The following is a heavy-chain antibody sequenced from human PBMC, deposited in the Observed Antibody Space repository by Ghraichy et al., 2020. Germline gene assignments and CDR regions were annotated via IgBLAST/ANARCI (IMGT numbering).Heavy chain of an antibody. CDR3: AKDYGDYFVFDY. D-gene: IGHD4-17*01. Sequence: GGSLRLSCAASGFTFSSYAMSWVRQAPCKGLEWVSAISGSGGSTYYADSVKGRFTISRDNSKNTLYLQMNSLRAEDTAVYYCAKDYGDYFVFDYWGQGTLGNVS. CDR1: GFTFSSYA. CDR2: ISGSGGST. V-gene: IGHV3-23*01. J-gene: IGHJ4*02.